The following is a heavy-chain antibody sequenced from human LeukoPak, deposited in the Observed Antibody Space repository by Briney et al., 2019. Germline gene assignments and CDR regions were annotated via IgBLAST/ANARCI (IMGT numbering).Heavy chain of an antibody. D-gene: IGHD6-19*01. CDR1: GGSFSGYY. CDR2: INHSGST. V-gene: IGHV4-34*01. Sequence: PSETLSLTCAVYGGSFSGYYWSWIRQPPGKGLEWIGEINHSGSTNYNPSLKSRVTISVDTSKNQFSLKLSSVTAADTAVYYCASQAVAGHPREQFDFWGQGTLVTVSS. CDR3: ASQAVAGHPREQFDF. J-gene: IGHJ4*02.